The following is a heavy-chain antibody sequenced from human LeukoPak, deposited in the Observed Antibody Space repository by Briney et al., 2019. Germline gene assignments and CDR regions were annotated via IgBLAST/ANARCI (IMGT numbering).Heavy chain of an antibody. D-gene: IGHD6-13*01. CDR1: SCSINTYY. CDR3: SRLLHPQSSSWFIDY. CDR2: IYYTGNT. Sequence: SETLSLTCTVSSCSINTYYWTWIRQAPAKGLERIGYIYYTGNTNYNPSLKSRVTILVDTSKNQFSLRLTSVTAADTAVYYCSRLLHPQSSSWFIDYWGQGAMVTVSS. V-gene: IGHV4-59*01. J-gene: IGHJ4*02.